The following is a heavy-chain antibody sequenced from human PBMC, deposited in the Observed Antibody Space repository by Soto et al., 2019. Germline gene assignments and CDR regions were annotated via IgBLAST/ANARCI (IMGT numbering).Heavy chain of an antibody. CDR2: IYYSGST. CDR1: GGSISSGGYY. Sequence: QVQLQESGPGLVKPSQTLSLTCTVSGGSISSGGYYWSWIRQHPGKGLEWIGYIYYSGSTYYNPSLKSRVTISIDTSKNQISVKLSSVTTADPAVYYCAKQTSSNCVDYWGQGTLVTGSS. CDR3: AKQTSSNCVDY. D-gene: IGHD6-13*01. J-gene: IGHJ4*02. V-gene: IGHV4-31*03.